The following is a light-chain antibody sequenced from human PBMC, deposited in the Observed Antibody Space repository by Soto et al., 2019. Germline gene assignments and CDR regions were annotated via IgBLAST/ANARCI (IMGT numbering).Light chain of an antibody. J-gene: IGLJ3*02. CDR3: QSYDSSLSGGV. CDR1: SSNIGAGYD. CDR2: GNS. Sequence: QSVLTQPPSVSGAPGQRVTISCTESSSNIGAGYDVHWYQQLPGTAPKLLIYGNSNRPSGVPDRFSGSKSGTSASLAITGLQAEDEADYYCQSYDSSLSGGVFGGGTQLTVL. V-gene: IGLV1-40*01.